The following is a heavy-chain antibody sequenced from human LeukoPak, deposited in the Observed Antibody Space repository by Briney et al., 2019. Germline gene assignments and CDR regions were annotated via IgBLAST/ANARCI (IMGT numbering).Heavy chain of an antibody. J-gene: IGHJ4*02. Sequence: SETLSLTCTVSGGSLSSYYWSWIRQPAGKGLEWIGRIYTSGSTNYNPSLKSRVTISVDTSKNQFSLKLSSVTAADTAVYYCARHAVSQGMVYYFDYWGQGTLVTVSS. V-gene: IGHV4-4*07. CDR2: IYTSGST. CDR3: ARHAVSQGMVYYFDY. D-gene: IGHD2-8*01. CDR1: GGSLSSYY.